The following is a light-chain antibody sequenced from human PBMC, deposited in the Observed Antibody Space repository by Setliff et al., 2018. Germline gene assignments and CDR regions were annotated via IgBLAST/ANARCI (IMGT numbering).Light chain of an antibody. V-gene: IGLV2-14*01. J-gene: IGLJ2*01. CDR2: DVS. CDR1: RSDVGGYDY. CDR3: SSYSSSSTLVV. Sequence: QSVLTQPASVSGSPGQSITISCTGTRSDVGGYDYVSWYQQHPGKVPKLMVYDVSNRPSGVSDRFSGSKSGDTAFLTISGLQAEDEADYYCSSYSSSSTLVVFGGGTKVTVL.